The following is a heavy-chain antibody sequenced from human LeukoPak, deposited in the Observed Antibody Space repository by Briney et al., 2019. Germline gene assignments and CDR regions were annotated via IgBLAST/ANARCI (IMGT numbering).Heavy chain of an antibody. CDR3: ARSRSGYYFDY. J-gene: IGHJ4*02. D-gene: IGHD3-3*01. CDR1: GFIFSNFG. Sequence: GGSLRLSCAASGFIFSNFGMSWVRQAPGKGLEWVSYISTSSSTIYYADSVKGRFTISRDNAKNSLYLQMNSLRDEDTAVYYCARSRSGYYFDYWAREPWSPSPQ. CDR2: ISTSSSTI. V-gene: IGHV3-48*02.